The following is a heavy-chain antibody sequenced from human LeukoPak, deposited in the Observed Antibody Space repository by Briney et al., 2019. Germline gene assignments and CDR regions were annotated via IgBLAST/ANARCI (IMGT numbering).Heavy chain of an antibody. CDR2: IYHSGST. V-gene: IGHV4-4*02. D-gene: IGHD3-22*01. Sequence: SETLSLTCAVSGGSISSSNWWSWVRQPPGKGLEWIGEIYHSGSTNYNPSLKSRVTISVDKSKNQFSLKLSSVTAADTAVYYCARDYDSSGYYFEAFDYWGQGTLVTVSS. CDR1: GGSISSSNW. CDR3: ARDYDSSGYYFEAFDY. J-gene: IGHJ4*02.